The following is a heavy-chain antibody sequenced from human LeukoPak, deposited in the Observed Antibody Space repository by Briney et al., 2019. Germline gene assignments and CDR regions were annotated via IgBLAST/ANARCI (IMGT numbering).Heavy chain of an antibody. CDR2: IYNSGST. CDR3: ARGRGWLRWDY. CDR1: GGSISSYY. D-gene: IGHD5-12*01. Sequence: PSETLSLTCTVSGGSISSYYWSWIRQPAGKGLEWIGRIYNSGSTNYNPSLKSRVTISVDTSKNHFSLNLSSVTAADTAVYYCARGRGWLRWDYWGQGTLVTVSS. J-gene: IGHJ4*02. V-gene: IGHV4-4*07.